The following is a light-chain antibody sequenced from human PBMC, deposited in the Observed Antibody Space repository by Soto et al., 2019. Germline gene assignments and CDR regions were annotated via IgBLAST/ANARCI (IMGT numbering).Light chain of an antibody. CDR1: SSDVGGYNY. V-gene: IGLV2-11*01. CDR2: AVS. CDR3: CSYAGNYTFV. J-gene: IGLJ2*01. Sequence: QSALTQPRSVSGSPGQSVTISCTGTSSDVGGYNYVSWYQQHPGKAPKLMIYAVSKRPSGVPDRFSGSKSGNTASLTISGLQAEDDADYYCCSYAGNYTFVFGGGTKVTVL.